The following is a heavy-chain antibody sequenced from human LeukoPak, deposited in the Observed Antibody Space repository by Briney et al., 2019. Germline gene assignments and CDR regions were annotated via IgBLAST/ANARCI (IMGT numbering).Heavy chain of an antibody. CDR2: ITYPGGYT. Sequence: GGSLRLSCAASGFTFGSYPMSWVRQAPGKGLEWVSSITYPGGYTHYADSVKRLFTISTDISKDTLYLQMKSLRAEDAGVYYCSKTRFDYWGRGTVVTVS. V-gene: IGHV3-23*01. J-gene: IGHJ4*02. CDR3: SKTRFDY. CDR1: GFTFGSYP.